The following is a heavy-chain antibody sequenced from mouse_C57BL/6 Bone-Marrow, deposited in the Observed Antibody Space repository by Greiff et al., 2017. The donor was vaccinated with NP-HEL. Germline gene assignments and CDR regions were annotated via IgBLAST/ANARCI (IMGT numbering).Heavy chain of an antibody. D-gene: IGHD4-1*01. Sequence: VQLQQPGTELVKPGASVKLSCKASGYTFTSYWMHWVKQRPGQGLEWIGNINPSNGGTNYNEKFKSKATLTVDKSSSTAYMQLSSLTSEDSAVYYWARSTWDGYALDYGGQGTSVPVSS. CDR3: ARSTWDGYALDY. V-gene: IGHV1-53*01. CDR1: GYTFTSYW. CDR2: INPSNGGT. J-gene: IGHJ4*01.